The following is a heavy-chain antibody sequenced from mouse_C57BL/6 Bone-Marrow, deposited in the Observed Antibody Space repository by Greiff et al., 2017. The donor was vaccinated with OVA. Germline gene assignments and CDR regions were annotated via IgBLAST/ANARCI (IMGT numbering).Heavy chain of an antibody. CDR2: INPYNGGT. CDR3: ARRGLRRFYAMDY. Sequence: DVQLQESGPVLVKPGASVKMSCKASGYTFTDYYMNWVKQSHGKSLEWIGVINPYNGGTSYNQKFKGKATLTVDKSSSTAYMELNSLTSEDSAVYYCARRGLRRFYAMDYWGQGTSVTVSS. D-gene: IGHD2-4*01. V-gene: IGHV1-19*01. CDR1: GYTFTDYY. J-gene: IGHJ4*01.